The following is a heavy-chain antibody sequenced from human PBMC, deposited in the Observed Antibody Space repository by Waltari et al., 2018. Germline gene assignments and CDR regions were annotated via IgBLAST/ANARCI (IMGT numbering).Heavy chain of an antibody. CDR3: AKCMSTATTRFGGYYFDH. D-gene: IGHD4-17*01. V-gene: IGHV3-30*02. CDR2: IHYDGSDE. Sequence: QVQLVESGGGVAQPGGSLRLSYAASGFTFSRFGMHWVRQAPGKGLETVAYIHYDGSDEYYADSVKGRFSISRDNSKNTLYLQMNSLRAEDTAVYFCAKCMSTATTRFGGYYFDHWGQGTLVTVSS. CDR1: GFTFSRFG. J-gene: IGHJ4*02.